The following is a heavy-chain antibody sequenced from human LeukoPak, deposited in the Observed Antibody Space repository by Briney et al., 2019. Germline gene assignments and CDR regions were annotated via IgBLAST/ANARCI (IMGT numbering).Heavy chain of an antibody. D-gene: IGHD3-22*01. CDR3: AGTAGYYDSRGYYDY. CDR1: GFPFSNYG. V-gene: IGHV3-23*01. J-gene: IGHJ4*02. CDR2: ISGSGDTT. Sequence: GGSLRLSCAASGFPFSNYGMSWVRQAPGKGLEWVSAISGSGDTTYFADSVKGRFTISRDNSTNTLYMQMNSLKADDTAVYYCAGTAGYYDSRGYYDYWGQGTLVTVSS.